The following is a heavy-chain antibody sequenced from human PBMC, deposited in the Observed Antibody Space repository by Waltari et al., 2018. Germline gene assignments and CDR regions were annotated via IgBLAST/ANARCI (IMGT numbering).Heavy chain of an antibody. CDR1: GYSISSGYY. CDR2: IYHSGST. Sequence: QVQLQESGPGLVKPSETLSLTCAVSGYSISSGYYWGWMRQPPGKGLEWIGSIYHSGSTYYNPSLKSRVTISVDTSKNQFSLKLSSVTAADTAVYYCARHTSMTTGFDYWGQGTLVTVSS. CDR3: ARHTSMTTGFDY. D-gene: IGHD4-17*01. V-gene: IGHV4-38-2*01. J-gene: IGHJ4*02.